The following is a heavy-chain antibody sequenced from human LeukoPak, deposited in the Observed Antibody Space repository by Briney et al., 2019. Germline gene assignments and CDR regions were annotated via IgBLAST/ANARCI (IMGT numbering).Heavy chain of an antibody. CDR1: GGSISSGGYY. V-gene: IGHV4-31*03. J-gene: IGHJ4*02. D-gene: IGHD5-18*01. Sequence: SETLSLTCTVSGGSISSGGYYWSWIRQHPGKGLEWIGYIYYSGSTYYNPSLKSRVTISVDTSKNQFSLELSSVTAADTAVYYCARDPRLVDTAMVWGQGTLVTVSS. CDR3: ARDPRLVDTAMV. CDR2: IYYSGST.